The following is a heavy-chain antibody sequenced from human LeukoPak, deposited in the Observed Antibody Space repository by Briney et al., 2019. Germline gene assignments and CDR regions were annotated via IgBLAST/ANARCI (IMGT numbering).Heavy chain of an antibody. CDR3: ARDSAMIVVGSFDY. V-gene: IGHV3-21*01. Sequence: GGSLRLSCAASGFTFSSYSMNWVRQAPGKGLEWVSSISSSSSYIYYADSVKGRFTISRDNAKNSLYLQMNSLRAEDTAVYYCARDSAMIVVGSFDYWGRGTLVTVSS. CDR1: GFTFSSYS. CDR2: ISSSSSYI. D-gene: IGHD3-22*01. J-gene: IGHJ4*02.